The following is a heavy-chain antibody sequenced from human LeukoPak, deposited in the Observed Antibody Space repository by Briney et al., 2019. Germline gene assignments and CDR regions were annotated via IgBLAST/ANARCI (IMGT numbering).Heavy chain of an antibody. CDR3: TTLRITMIVVSEYAFDI. CDR1: GLTVSSNY. D-gene: IGHD3-22*01. V-gene: IGHV3-15*01. J-gene: IGHJ3*02. Sequence: GGSLRLSCAASGLTVSSNYMSWVRRAPGKGLEWVGRIKSKTDGGTTDYAAPVKGRFTISRDDSKNTLYLQMNSLKTEDTAVYYCTTLRITMIVVSEYAFDIWGQGTMVTVSS. CDR2: IKSKTDGGTT.